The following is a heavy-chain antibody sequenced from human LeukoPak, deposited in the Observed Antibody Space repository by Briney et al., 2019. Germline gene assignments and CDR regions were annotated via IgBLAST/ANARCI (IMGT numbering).Heavy chain of an antibody. Sequence: GGSLRLSCAASGFTFENYWMSWVRQAPGKGPEWVANIKQDGSVEHYLDSVKGRFNISRDNANNSLILQMNSLGVEDTAVYYCARWAGVTDYWGQGALVTVSS. V-gene: IGHV3-7*01. CDR2: IKQDGSVE. D-gene: IGHD5-18*01. CDR1: GFTFENYW. J-gene: IGHJ4*02. CDR3: ARWAGVTDY.